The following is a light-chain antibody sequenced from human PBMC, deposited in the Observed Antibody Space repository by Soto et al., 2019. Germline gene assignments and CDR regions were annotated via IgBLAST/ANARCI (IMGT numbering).Light chain of an antibody. CDR3: SSYAGSNNLV. CDR2: EVS. Sequence: QAVVTQPPSASGSPGQSVTISCTGASSDVGGYNYVSWYQQHSGKAPKLMIYEVSKRPSGVPDRFSGSKSGNTASLTVSGLQAEDEADYYCSSYAGSNNLVFGGGTKLTVL. J-gene: IGLJ2*01. CDR1: SSDVGGYNY. V-gene: IGLV2-8*01.